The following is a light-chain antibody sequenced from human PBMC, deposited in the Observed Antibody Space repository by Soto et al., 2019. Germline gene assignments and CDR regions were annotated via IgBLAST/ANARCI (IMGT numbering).Light chain of an antibody. V-gene: IGLV2-8*01. J-gene: IGLJ2*01. CDR1: SSDVGGYNY. CDR2: EVT. Sequence: QSALTQPPSASGSPGQSVTISCTGTSSDVGGYNYVSWFQQNPGKAPKLMIYEVTKRPSGVPDRFSGSKSGNTASLTVSGLQAEDEADYYCASYGGTYVVFDGGTKLTVL. CDR3: ASYGGTYVV.